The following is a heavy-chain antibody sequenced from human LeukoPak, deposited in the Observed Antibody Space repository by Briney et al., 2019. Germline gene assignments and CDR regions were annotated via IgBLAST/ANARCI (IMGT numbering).Heavy chain of an antibody. Sequence: SETLSLTCTVSGGSISSGSYYWSWIRQPAGKGLEWIGRIYTSGSTNYNPSLKSRVTISEDTSKNQFSLKLSSVTAADTAVYYCARSLSRYDFWSGYRTGMDVWGQGTTVTVSS. D-gene: IGHD3-3*01. J-gene: IGHJ6*02. CDR3: ARSLSRYDFWSGYRTGMDV. CDR2: IYTSGST. V-gene: IGHV4-61*02. CDR1: GGSISSGSYY.